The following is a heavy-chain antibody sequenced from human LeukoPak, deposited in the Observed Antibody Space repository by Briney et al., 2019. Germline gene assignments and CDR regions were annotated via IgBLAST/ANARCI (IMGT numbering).Heavy chain of an antibody. J-gene: IGHJ4*02. V-gene: IGHV1-8*01. Sequence: GASVKVSCEASGYTFTSCDINWVRQATGQGLEWMGWMNPNSGNTGYGQSFQGRITMTRDISIGTAYMELSNLTSEDTAIYYCTRGSSGRRDNWGKGTLVTVSA. CDR2: MNPNSGNT. CDR1: GYTFTSCD. CDR3: TRGSSGRRDN. D-gene: IGHD6-19*01.